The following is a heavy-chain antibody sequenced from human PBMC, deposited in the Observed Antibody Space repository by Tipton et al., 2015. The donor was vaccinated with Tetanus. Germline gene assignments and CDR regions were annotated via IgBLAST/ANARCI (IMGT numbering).Heavy chain of an antibody. CDR1: GASISSGGYF. D-gene: IGHD2-15*01. CDR2: IHRGGST. CDR3: ARSISAGSVWPYEH. V-gene: IGHV4-30-2*01. Sequence: TLSLTCSVSGASISSGGYFWNWIRHRPGKGLEWIGEIHRGGSTNYNPSLKSRVSMSVDTAKNRFSLTLTSVTAADMAVYYCARSISAGSVWPYEHWGQGTLVTVSS. J-gene: IGHJ4*02.